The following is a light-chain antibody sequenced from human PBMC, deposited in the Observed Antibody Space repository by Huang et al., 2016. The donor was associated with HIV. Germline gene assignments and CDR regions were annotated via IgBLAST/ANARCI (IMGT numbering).Light chain of an antibody. CDR1: QSLLHINGYTL. CDR2: LGF. Sequence: IVLTQSPLSLPVTPGEPASISCRSSQSLLHINGYTLLDWYLQKPGQSPQLLIHLGFNRGSGVPDRFSGSGSATDFTLKISRVEAEDVGVYYCMQALQTPPTFGGGTRVDLK. J-gene: IGKJ4*01. V-gene: IGKV2-28*01. CDR3: MQALQTPPT.